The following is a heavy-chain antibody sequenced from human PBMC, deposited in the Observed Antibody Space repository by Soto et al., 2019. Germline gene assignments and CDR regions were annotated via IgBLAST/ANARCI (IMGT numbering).Heavy chain of an antibody. J-gene: IGHJ5*02. CDR1: GFTFSDYY. D-gene: IGHD3-3*01. V-gene: IGHV3-11*06. CDR3: ARVVSAIFEDHNWFDP. CDR2: ISSSSSYT. Sequence: GGSLILSCAASGFTFSDYYMSWIRQAPGKGLEWVSYISSSSSYTNYADSVKGRFTISRDNAKNSLYLQMNSLRAEDTAVYYCARVVSAIFEDHNWFDPWGQGTLVTVSS.